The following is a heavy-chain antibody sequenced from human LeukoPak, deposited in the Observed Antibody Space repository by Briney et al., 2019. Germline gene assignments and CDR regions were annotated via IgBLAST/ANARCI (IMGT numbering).Heavy chain of an antibody. Sequence: SETLSLTCTVSGGSISSTSSYYWGWIRQPPGKGLEWIGSIYYSGNTYYNPSLKSRVTISVDRSKNQFSLKLSSVTAADTAVYYCARSPDYWGQGTLVTVSS. V-gene: IGHV4-39*07. CDR1: GGSISSTSSYY. CDR3: ARSPDY. CDR2: IYYSGNT. J-gene: IGHJ4*02.